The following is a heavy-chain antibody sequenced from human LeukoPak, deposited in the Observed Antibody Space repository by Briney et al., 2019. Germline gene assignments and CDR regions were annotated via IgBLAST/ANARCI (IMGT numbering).Heavy chain of an antibody. CDR3: ARNYGGKGRYYFDY. CDR1: GFTFSSYA. J-gene: IGHJ4*02. D-gene: IGHD4-23*01. Sequence: GGSLSLSCAASGFTFSSYAMSWVRQAPGKGLEWVSVISDSGESTYYADSVKGRFTISRDNSKGTMYLQMNSLRAEDTAVYYCARNYGGKGRYYFDYWGQGTLVTVSS. V-gene: IGHV3-23*01. CDR2: ISDSGEST.